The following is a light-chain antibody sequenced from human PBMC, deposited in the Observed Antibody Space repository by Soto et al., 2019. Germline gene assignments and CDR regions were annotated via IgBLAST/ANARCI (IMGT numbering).Light chain of an antibody. Sequence: EMVLKQSPATLSLSPGERATLSCRASQSVSSYLAWDQQKPGQVPRLVIYDASNRATGLPGRFSVSGSGTDFTLTITSLVPEDFGVYYCQQRSSLPRTFGQGTKVYIK. CDR3: QQRSSLPRT. CDR2: DAS. V-gene: IGKV3-11*01. CDR1: QSVSSY. J-gene: IGKJ1*01.